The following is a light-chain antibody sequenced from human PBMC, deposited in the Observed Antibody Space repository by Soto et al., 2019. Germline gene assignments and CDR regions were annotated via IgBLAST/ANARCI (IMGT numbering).Light chain of an antibody. CDR1: QGINSY. CDR3: QQLNSYPRT. CDR2: AAY. J-gene: IGKJ1*01. V-gene: IGKV1-9*01. Sequence: DIQLTQSPSVLSASVGDRVTITCRASQGINSYLAWYQQKPGKVPKLLIYAAYTLHSGVPSRFSGSGSGTEFTLTISSLQPEDFATYYCQQLNSYPRTFGQGTKVEIK.